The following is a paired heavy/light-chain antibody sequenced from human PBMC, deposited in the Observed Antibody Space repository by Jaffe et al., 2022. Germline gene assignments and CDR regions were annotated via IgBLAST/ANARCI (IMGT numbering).Light chain of an antibody. CDR2: RNI. V-gene: IGLV1-47*01. CDR3: AAWDDSLGGFYV. J-gene: IGLJ1*01. CDR1: YSNIGTNF. Sequence: QSVLTQPPSASGTPGQTVTISCSGTYSNIGTNFVYWYLHVPGTAPKLLIYRNIQRPSGVPDRFSASKSGTSASLAISGLRSEDEADYYCAAWDDSLGGFYVFGSGTKVTVL.
Heavy chain of an antibody. CDR1: SGSITSSSFY. D-gene: IGHD1-1*01. Sequence: LQLQESGPGLVKPSETLSLNCTLSSGSITSSSFYWGWIRQSPGKGLEWIGSINSDGITYYHPSLRSRVAISVDASKKQFSLHLKSVTPADTAVYYCARNGEPATVTTVDYWGQGTLVTVSS. V-gene: IGHV4-39*01. CDR3: ARNGEPATVTTVDY. J-gene: IGHJ4*02. CDR2: INSDGIT.